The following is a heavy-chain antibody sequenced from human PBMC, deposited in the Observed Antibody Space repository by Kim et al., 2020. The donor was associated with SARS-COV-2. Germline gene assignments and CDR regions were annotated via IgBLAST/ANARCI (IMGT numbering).Heavy chain of an antibody. Sequence: GGSLRLSCAASGFTFSSYGMHWVRQAPGKGLEWVAVIWYDGSNKYYADTVKGRFTISRDNSKNTLYLQMNSLRAEDTAVFYCARDTYSSGWYWSPDYYYGMDVWGQGTTVTVSS. CDR2: IWYDGSNK. V-gene: IGHV3-33*01. CDR3: ARDTYSSGWYWSPDYYYGMDV. D-gene: IGHD6-19*01. J-gene: IGHJ6*02. CDR1: GFTFSSYG.